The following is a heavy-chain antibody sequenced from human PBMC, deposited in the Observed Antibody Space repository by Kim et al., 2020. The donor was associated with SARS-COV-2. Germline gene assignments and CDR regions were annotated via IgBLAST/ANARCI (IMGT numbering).Heavy chain of an antibody. Sequence: KYAQKFQERVTITRDMSPSTSYMELSSLRSDDTAVYYCAAGTGYYSPDYWGQGTLVTVSS. J-gene: IGHJ4*02. V-gene: IGHV1-58*01. CDR3: AAGTGYYSPDY. D-gene: IGHD3-22*01.